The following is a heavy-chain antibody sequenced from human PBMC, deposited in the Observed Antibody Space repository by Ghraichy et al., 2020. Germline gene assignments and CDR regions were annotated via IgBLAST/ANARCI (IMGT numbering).Heavy chain of an antibody. J-gene: IGHJ6*02. CDR1: GFTFSSYA. D-gene: IGHD2-15*01. CDR3: AKDRVVVAATFYGMDV. Sequence: GESLNISCAASGFTFSSYAMSWVRQAPGKGLEWVSAISGSGGSTYYADSVKGRFTISRDNSKNTLYLQMNSLRAEDTAVYYCAKDRVVVAATFYGMDVWGQGTTVTVSS. CDR2: ISGSGGST. V-gene: IGHV3-23*01.